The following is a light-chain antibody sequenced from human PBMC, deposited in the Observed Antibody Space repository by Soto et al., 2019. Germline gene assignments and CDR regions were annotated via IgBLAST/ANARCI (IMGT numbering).Light chain of an antibody. V-gene: IGKV3-20*01. CDR2: GAS. J-gene: IGKJ1*01. Sequence: EIVSTQSPGTLSLSPGERATLSCRASQSVSSSYLAWYQQKPGQAPRLLIYGASSRATGIPDRFSGSGSGTDFTLTISLLALDFFTRYSRQYSGFPSTFRLGTQV. CDR3: QYSGFPST. CDR1: QSVSSSY.